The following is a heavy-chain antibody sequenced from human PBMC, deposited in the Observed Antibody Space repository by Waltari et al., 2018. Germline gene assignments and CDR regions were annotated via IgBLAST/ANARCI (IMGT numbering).Heavy chain of an antibody. CDR2: LKQDGSET. D-gene: IGHD4-17*01. J-gene: IGHJ6*02. CDR1: GFTFRSYW. Sequence: EVQLVESGGGLVQPGGSLRPSCVPSGFTFRSYWMSWIRQAPGKGLEGVANLKQDGSETYYVDSVKGRFTVSRDNAKNSLYLQMNSLRLEDTAVYYCARDSGWTTVDVWGQGTTVIVSS. V-gene: IGHV3-7*01. CDR3: ARDSGWTTVDV.